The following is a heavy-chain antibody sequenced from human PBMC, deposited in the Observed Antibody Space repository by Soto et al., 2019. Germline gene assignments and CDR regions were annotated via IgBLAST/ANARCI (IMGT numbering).Heavy chain of an antibody. CDR1: GGSVSSDNS. CDR3: ARRQRVDFWSSYSYSNHGLDV. J-gene: IGHJ6*02. D-gene: IGHD3-3*01. Sequence: VQLQESGPGLVKPSGTLSLTCAVSGGSVSSDNSWTWVRQPPGKSLEWIGEVFHSGNSNSNPSRKSRVTMSVDKSQNQFSLRLNSVTAADTAVYYCARRQRVDFWSSYSYSNHGLDVWGQGTKVAVSS. CDR2: VFHSGNS. V-gene: IGHV4-4*02.